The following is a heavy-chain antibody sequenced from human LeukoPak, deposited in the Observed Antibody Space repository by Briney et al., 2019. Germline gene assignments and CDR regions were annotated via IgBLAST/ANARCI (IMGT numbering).Heavy chain of an antibody. CDR1: GFTFSSYS. D-gene: IGHD6-13*01. J-gene: IGHJ4*02. CDR3: ARAAYSSSWYDY. CDR2: ISSSSSYI. Sequence: GGSLRLSCAASGFTFSSYSMNWVRQAPGKELEWVSSISSSSSYIYYADSVKGRFTISRDNAKNSLYLQMNSLRAEDTAVYYCARAAYSSSWYDYWGQGTLVTVSS. V-gene: IGHV3-21*01.